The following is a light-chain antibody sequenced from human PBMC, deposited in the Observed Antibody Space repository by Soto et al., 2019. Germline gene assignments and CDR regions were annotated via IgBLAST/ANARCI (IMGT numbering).Light chain of an antibody. V-gene: IGKV3-20*01. CDR1: ESVSSNY. CDR2: GAS. J-gene: IGKJ2*01. CDR3: HQYGLLPRHP. Sequence: EIVLTQSPGTLSLSPGESATLSCRASESVSSNYLAWYQQKPGQAPRLLIYGASSRATGIPNRFSGSGSGTDFTLTISRLEPEDFAVYYCHQYGLLPRHPFGQGTKVDIK.